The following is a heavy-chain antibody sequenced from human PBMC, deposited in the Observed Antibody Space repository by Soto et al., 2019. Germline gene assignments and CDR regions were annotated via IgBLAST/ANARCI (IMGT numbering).Heavy chain of an antibody. D-gene: IGHD2-15*01. CDR3: ARGPLIVVEVVASTDGMDV. J-gene: IGHJ6*02. CDR1: GYTFTSYD. V-gene: IGHV1-8*01. CDR2: MNPNSGNT. Sequence: GASVKVSCKASGYTFTSYDINWVRQATGQGLEWMGWMNPNSGNTGYAQRFQGRVTMTRNTSISTAYMELSSLRSEDTAVYYCARGPLIVVEVVASTDGMDVWGQGTTVTVSS.